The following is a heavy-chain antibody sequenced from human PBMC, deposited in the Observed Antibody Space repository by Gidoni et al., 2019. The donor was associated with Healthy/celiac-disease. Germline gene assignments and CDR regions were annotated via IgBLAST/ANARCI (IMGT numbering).Heavy chain of an antibody. Sequence: GWIRQPPGKGLEWIGSIYYSGSTYYNPSLKSRVTISVDTSKNQFSLKLSSVTAADTAVYYCARHDGRAGPLDVWGQGTTVTVSS. J-gene: IGHJ6*02. CDR2: IYYSGST. CDR3: ARHDGRAGPLDV. V-gene: IGHV4-39*01.